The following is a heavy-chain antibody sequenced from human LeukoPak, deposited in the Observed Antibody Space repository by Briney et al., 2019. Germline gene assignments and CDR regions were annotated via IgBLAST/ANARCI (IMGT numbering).Heavy chain of an antibody. J-gene: IGHJ4*02. CDR2: INQDGSQK. CDR1: IFTLSSYW. Sequence: GGSLRLSCEASIFTLSSYWMSWVRQAPGKGLEWVANINQDGSQKHYVDSVKGRFTISRDNAKNSLYLQMTSLRAEDTAVYYCATDDHVNWHHYWGQGTLVTVSS. CDR3: ATDDHVNWHHY. D-gene: IGHD3-10*02. V-gene: IGHV3-7*01.